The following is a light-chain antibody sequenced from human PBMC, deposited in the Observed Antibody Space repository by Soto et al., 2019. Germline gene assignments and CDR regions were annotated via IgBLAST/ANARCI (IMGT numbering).Light chain of an antibody. CDR1: QSVSSNY. J-gene: IGKJ1*01. CDR2: SAT. Sequence: EIVLTQSPGTLSLSPGEGATLSCRASQSVSSNYLAWYQQKPGQAPRLLFYSATNRDTGIPGRFSASGSGTVFTLTISRLEPEDFAVYYCQQFGTSPWTFGQGTKVDIK. V-gene: IGKV3-20*01. CDR3: QQFGTSPWT.